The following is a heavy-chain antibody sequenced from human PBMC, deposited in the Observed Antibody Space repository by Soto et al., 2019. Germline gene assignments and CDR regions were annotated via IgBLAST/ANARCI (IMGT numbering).Heavy chain of an antibody. Sequence: GESLKISCNGSGDSFTSYLISWVRQMSGQGLEWLGRIDPSDSYTNYSPSFQGHVTVSADKNISNTYLQWNPLTASDTPMSSRAGLASTSSYYYNCMGVGCQCNSVTVSS. CDR2: IDPSDSYT. CDR1: GDSFTSYL. D-gene: IGHD2-2*01. V-gene: IGHV5-10-1*01. CDR3: AGLASTSSYYYNCMGV. J-gene: IGHJ6*02.